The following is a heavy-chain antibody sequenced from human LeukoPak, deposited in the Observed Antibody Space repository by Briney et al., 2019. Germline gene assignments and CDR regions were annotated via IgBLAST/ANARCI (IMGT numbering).Heavy chain of an antibody. CDR3: AGRMYGSSFDY. V-gene: IGHV4-59*08. CDR2: IYYSVST. CDR1: GGSISSYY. J-gene: IGHJ4*02. Sequence: SETLSLTCTVSGGSISSYYWSWIRQPPGKGLEWIGYIYYSVSTNYNPSLKSRVTISVDTSKNQSSLKLTSVTAADTAVYYCAGRMYGSSFDYWGQGTLVTVSS. D-gene: IGHD6-6*01.